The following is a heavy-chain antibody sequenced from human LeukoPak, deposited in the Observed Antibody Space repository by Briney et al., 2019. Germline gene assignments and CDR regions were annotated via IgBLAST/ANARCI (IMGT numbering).Heavy chain of an antibody. D-gene: IGHD3-22*01. J-gene: IGHJ6*04. CDR3: ARGTGARGTGDSSAYYSPPDV. CDR1: GFPFSPYS. CDR2: ISSSSRYI. Sequence: GGSLRLSCSASGFPFSPYSMNWVPQAPGKGLEWVSSISSSSRYIYYADSVRGRFTISRDNAKNSLYLQMNSLRAEDTAVYYCARGTGARGTGDSSAYYSPPDVWGKGTTVTVSS. V-gene: IGHV3-21*01.